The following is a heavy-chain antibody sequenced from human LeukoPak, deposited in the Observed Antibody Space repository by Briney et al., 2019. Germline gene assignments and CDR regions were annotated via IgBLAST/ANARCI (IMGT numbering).Heavy chain of an antibody. D-gene: IGHD5-18*01. Sequence: GASVKVSCKASGYTFTSYGISWVRQAPGQGLEWMGWISAYNGNTNYAQKLRGRVTMTTDTSTSTAYMELRSLRSDDTAVYYCARVRGYSYGVHNWFDPWGQGTLVTVSS. CDR1: GYTFTSYG. V-gene: IGHV1-18*01. CDR3: ARVRGYSYGVHNWFDP. J-gene: IGHJ5*02. CDR2: ISAYNGNT.